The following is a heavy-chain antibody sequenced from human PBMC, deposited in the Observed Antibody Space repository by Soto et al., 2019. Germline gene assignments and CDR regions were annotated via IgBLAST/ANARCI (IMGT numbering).Heavy chain of an antibody. Sequence: QVHLVESGGGVVQPGRSLRLSCAASGFTFSNYAMHWVRQAPGKGLEWMAITSDDESRRYYADSVRGRFTISRDNSKNTLYLEMNSLRDEDTAQFYCARGSGSGSFLIDYWGQGVLLTVSS. CDR2: TSDDESRR. D-gene: IGHD3-10*01. V-gene: IGHV3-30*04. J-gene: IGHJ4*02. CDR1: GFTFSNYA. CDR3: ARGSGSGSFLIDY.